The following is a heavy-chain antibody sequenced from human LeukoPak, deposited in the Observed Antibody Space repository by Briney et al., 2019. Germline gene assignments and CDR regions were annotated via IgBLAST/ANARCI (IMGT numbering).Heavy chain of an antibody. CDR2: IYSGGST. CDR3: ARGPYSGYDNAFDL. Sequence: PGGSLRLSCAASGFTVSSNYMSWVRQAPGKGLEWVSVIYSGGSTYYADSVKGRFTISRDNSKNTLYLQMNSLRAEDTAVYYCARGPYSGYDNAFDLWDQGTMVTVSS. D-gene: IGHD5-12*01. V-gene: IGHV3-66*01. CDR1: GFTVSSNY. J-gene: IGHJ3*01.